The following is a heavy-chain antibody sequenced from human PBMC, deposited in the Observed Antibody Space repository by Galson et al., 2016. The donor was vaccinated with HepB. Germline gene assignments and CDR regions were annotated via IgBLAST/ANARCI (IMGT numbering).Heavy chain of an antibody. D-gene: IGHD2-21*01. CDR3: TRVRGTYFHYFGMDV. Sequence: SVKVSCKASGYSFISDDIIWVRQSTGQRLEWMGWINPKSGDTGFAPMFQGRIAMTRNTSINTAYMELRSLRSEDTAIYFCTRVRGTYFHYFGMDVWGQGTTVIVSS. CDR2: INPKSGDT. V-gene: IGHV1-8*01. J-gene: IGHJ6*01. CDR1: GYSFISDD.